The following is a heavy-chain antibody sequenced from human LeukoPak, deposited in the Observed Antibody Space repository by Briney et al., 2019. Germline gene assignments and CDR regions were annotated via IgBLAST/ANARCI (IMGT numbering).Heavy chain of an antibody. D-gene: IGHD1-26*01. V-gene: IGHV4-61*01. CDR1: GASVSSASY. Sequence: SETLSLTCTVSGASVSSASYWTWIRQPPGKGVEWIAHIYNGVNTNYNPSLKSRVTISVDTSKNQFSLRLNSVTAANTAVYYCARSRAFNSGAFDPWGQGSLVTVSS. CDR3: ARSRAFNSGAFDP. CDR2: IYNGVNT. J-gene: IGHJ5*02.